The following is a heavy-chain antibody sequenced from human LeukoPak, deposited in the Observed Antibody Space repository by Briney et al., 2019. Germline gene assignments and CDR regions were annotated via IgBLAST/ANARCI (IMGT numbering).Heavy chain of an antibody. V-gene: IGHV3-30*02. CDR1: GFTFSSYG. CDR2: IRYDGSNK. Sequence: GGSLRLSCAASGFTFSSYGMHWVRQAPGKGLEWVAFIRYDGSNKYYADSVKGRFTISRDNSKNTLYLQMNSLRAEDTAVYYCAKDLWFGERTAENFPEIDYWGQGTLVTVSS. CDR3: AKDLWFGERTAENFPEIDY. D-gene: IGHD3-10*01. J-gene: IGHJ4*02.